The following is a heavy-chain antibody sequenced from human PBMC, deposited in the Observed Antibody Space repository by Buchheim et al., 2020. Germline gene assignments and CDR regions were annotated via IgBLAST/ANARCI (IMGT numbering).Heavy chain of an antibody. CDR3: AKARNDGSGSPSD. D-gene: IGHD3-10*01. Sequence: QVQLVESGGGVVQPGKSLRLSCAASGFTFSSYGMHWVRQAPGKGLEWVAVISYDGSNKYYADSVKGRFTISRDNSKNTLYLQMNSLRTEDTAVYYCAKARNDGSGSPSDWGQGTL. CDR2: ISYDGSNK. V-gene: IGHV3-30*18. CDR1: GFTFSSYG. J-gene: IGHJ4*02.